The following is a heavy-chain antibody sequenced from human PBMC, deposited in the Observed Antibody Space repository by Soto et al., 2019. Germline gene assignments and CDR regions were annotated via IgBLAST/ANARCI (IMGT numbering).Heavy chain of an antibody. CDR3: AGSDGRY. CDR2: IYYSGRT. J-gene: IGHJ4*02. CDR1: GGSISSYY. V-gene: IGHV4-59*01. Sequence: QVQLQESGPGLVKPSETLSLTCTVSGGSISSYYWCWIRQPPGKGLEWIGYIYYSGRTNYNPSLKSRVTISVDTCKNQFSLKLSSVTAADTAVYCCAGSDGRYWGQGTLVTVSS.